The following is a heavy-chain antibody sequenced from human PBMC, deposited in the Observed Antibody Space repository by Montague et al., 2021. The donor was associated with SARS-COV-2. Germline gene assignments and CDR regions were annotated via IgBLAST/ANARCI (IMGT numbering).Heavy chain of an antibody. CDR1: GFPFNNYA. CDR2: ISGRGGAT. CDR3: AKSRGIRYDSSGYYYPLDY. D-gene: IGHD3-22*01. Sequence: SLRLSCAASGFPFNNYAMSWVRQVPGKGLAWVSSISGRGGATYYADSVKGRFTISRDNSRNTLYLQMNSLRAEDTAVYYCAKSRGIRYDSSGYYYPLDYWGQGTLVTVSS. V-gene: IGHV3-23*01. J-gene: IGHJ4*02.